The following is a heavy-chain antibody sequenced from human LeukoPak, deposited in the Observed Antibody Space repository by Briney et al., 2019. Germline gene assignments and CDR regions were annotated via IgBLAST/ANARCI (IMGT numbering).Heavy chain of an antibody. CDR3: ARVGGYSYGYNWFAP. D-gene: IGHD5-18*01. CDR1: GGSISSYY. CDR2: IYYSGST. V-gene: IGHV4-59*01. J-gene: IGHJ5*02. Sequence: PSETLSLTCTVSGGSISSYYCSLIRQPPGKGLEGIGDIYYSGSTNYNPSLKSRGTISVDTSKNQFSLKLSSAPAADTAVYSCARVGGYSYGYNWFAPWGQGTLVTVSS.